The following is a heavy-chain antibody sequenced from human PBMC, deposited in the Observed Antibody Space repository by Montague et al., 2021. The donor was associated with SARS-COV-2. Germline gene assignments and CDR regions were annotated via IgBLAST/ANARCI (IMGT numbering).Heavy chain of an antibody. CDR1: GGSISSSSYY. V-gene: IGHV4-39*01. D-gene: IGHD5-12*01. CDR2: IYYSGST. Sequence: SETRSLTCTVSGGSISSSSYYWGWIRQPPGKGLEWIGSIYYSGSTYYNPSLKSRVTISVDTSKNQFSLKLSSVTAADTAVYYCARIGWLRGAFDIWGQGTMVTVSS. J-gene: IGHJ3*02. CDR3: ARIGWLRGAFDI.